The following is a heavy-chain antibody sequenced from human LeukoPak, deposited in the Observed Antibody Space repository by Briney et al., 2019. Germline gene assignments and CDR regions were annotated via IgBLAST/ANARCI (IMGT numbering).Heavy chain of an antibody. V-gene: IGHV3-48*02. CDR3: ARDRPGKYYFDS. J-gene: IGHJ4*02. Sequence: PGGSLRLSCVGSGFTFSADSMNWVRQAPDKGLEWISYISRSGSTTYYGDSVKGRSTISRDNAKNSVFQQLNSLRYEDTAVYFCARDRPGKYYFDSWGQGALVIVSS. CDR1: GFTFSADS. CDR2: ISRSGSTT. D-gene: IGHD1-14*01.